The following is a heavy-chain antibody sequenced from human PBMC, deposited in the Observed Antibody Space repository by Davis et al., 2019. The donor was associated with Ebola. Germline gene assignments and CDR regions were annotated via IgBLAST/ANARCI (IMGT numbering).Heavy chain of an antibody. CDR3: AKDLWYYGSGSYPYYYYYGMDV. CDR1: GFTFSSYG. Sequence: GESLKISCAASGFTFSSYGMHWVRQAPGKGLEWVSAISGSGGSTYYADSVKGRSTISRDNSKNTLYLQMNSLRAEDTAVYYCAKDLWYYGSGSYPYYYYYGMDVWGKGTTVTVSS. V-gene: IGHV3-23*01. D-gene: IGHD3-10*01. CDR2: ISGSGGST. J-gene: IGHJ6*04.